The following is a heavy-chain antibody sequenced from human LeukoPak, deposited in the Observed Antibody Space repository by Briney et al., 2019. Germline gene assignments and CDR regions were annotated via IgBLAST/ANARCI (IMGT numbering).Heavy chain of an antibody. Sequence: GGSLRLSCAAFGFSFSSYGFHWVRQAPGKGLEWVSAISYDGKNIHYTDSVKGRFTISSDNSRNTVYLQMNSLRVEDTAVYYCAKTYSRESGYDFFFHYWGQGTRVTVSS. CDR3: AKTYSRESGYDFFFHY. CDR2: ISYDGKNI. CDR1: GFSFSSYG. D-gene: IGHD5-12*01. J-gene: IGHJ4*02. V-gene: IGHV3-33*06.